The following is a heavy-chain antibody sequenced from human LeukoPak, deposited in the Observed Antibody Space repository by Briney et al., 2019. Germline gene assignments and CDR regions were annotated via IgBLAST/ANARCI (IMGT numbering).Heavy chain of an antibody. J-gene: IGHJ4*02. V-gene: IGHV4-39*07. CDR3: ARGSFRSIVVVTAFYYFDY. Sequence: SETLSLTCTVSGGSISSSSYYWSWIRQPPGKGLEWIGEINHSGSTNYNPSLKSRVTISVDTSKNQFSLKLSSVTAADTAVYYCARGSFRSIVVVTAFYYFDYWGQGTLVTVSS. CDR1: GGSISSSSYY. CDR2: INHSGST. D-gene: IGHD2-21*02.